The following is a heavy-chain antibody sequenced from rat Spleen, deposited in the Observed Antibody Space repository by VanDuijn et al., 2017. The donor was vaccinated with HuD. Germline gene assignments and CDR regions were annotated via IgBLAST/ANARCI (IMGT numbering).Heavy chain of an antibody. CDR3: TTMGNYFNY. D-gene: IGHD1-7*01. CDR1: GFTFSNYD. J-gene: IGHJ2*01. CDR2: ISYDGSST. Sequence: EVQLVESGGGLAQPGRSMQLSCAASGFTFSNYDMAWVRQAPTKGLEWVASISYDGSSTYYRDSVKGRFTNSRDNAKNTLYLQMDSLRSEDTAPYYCTTMGNYFNYWGQGVMVTVSS. V-gene: IGHV5-20*01.